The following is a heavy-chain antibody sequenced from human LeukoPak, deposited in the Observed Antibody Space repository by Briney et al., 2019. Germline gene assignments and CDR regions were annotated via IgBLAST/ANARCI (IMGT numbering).Heavy chain of an antibody. V-gene: IGHV3-23*01. CDR3: AKDSGGSYYYYYYMDV. CDR1: GFTFSSYW. CDR2: ISGSGGST. Sequence: GGSLRLSCAASGFTFSSYWMHWVRQAPGKGLEWVSAISGSGGSTYYADSVKGRFTISRDNSKNTLYLQMNSLRAEDTAVYYCAKDSGGSYYYYYYMDVWGKGTTVTVSS. J-gene: IGHJ6*03. D-gene: IGHD1-26*01.